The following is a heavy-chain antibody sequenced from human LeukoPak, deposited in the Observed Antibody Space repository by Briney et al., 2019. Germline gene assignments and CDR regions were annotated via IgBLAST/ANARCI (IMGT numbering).Heavy chain of an antibody. CDR2: IHYSGST. J-gene: IGHJ2*01. V-gene: IGHV4-38-2*02. Sequence: SETLSLTCTVSGYSISSGYYLGWIRQPPGKGLEWIGSIHYSGSTSYNPSLKSRVTISVDTSKNQFSLKLPSVTAADTAVYSCARDRRPYLYAIGWHFDLWGRGTLVTVSS. CDR1: GYSISSGYY. CDR3: ARDRRPYLYAIGWHFDL. D-gene: IGHD2-8*01.